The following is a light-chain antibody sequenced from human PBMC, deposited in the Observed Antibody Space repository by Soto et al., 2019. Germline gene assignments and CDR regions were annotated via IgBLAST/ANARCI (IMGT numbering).Light chain of an antibody. Sequence: DIQMTQSPSSLSACVANRVTITCRASRGSRNDLVWYQQKPGKAPKLLIYDASNLETGVPSRFSGSGSGTDFTFTISSLQPEDIATYYCQQYDNLPPFTFGPGTKVDIK. CDR2: DAS. J-gene: IGKJ3*01. CDR3: QQYDNLPPFT. V-gene: IGKV1-33*01. CDR1: RGSRND.